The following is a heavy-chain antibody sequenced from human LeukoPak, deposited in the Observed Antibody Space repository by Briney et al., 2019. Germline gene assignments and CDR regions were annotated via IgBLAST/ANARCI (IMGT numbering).Heavy chain of an antibody. J-gene: IGHJ5*02. Sequence: GATVKVSCKASGYTFTGYYMHWVRQAPGQGLEWMGWINPNSGGTNYAQKFQGRVTMTRDMSISTAYMELSRLRSDDTAVYYCARDGFYYDSSGYPNWFDPWGQGTLVTVSS. CDR1: GYTFTGYY. V-gene: IGHV1-2*02. CDR3: ARDGFYYDSSGYPNWFDP. CDR2: INPNSGGT. D-gene: IGHD3-22*01.